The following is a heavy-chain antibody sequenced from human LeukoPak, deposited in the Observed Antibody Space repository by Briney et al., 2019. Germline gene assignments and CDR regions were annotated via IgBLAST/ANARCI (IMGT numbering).Heavy chain of an antibody. Sequence: GESLKISCAASGFTFNNYAMSWVRQAPGKGLEWVSTISGSDDNTYYADSVKGRFTISRDIPKNTLYLQMNSLRADDTAVYYCANDFDHWGQGTLVTVSS. J-gene: IGHJ4*02. CDR2: ISGSDDNT. V-gene: IGHV3-23*01. CDR3: ANDFDH. CDR1: GFTFNNYA.